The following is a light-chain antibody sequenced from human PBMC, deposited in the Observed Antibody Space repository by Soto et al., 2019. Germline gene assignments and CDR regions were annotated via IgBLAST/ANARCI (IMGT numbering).Light chain of an antibody. V-gene: IGLV2-8*01. CDR3: SSYAASNGLV. Sequence: QTVVTQPPSASGSPGQSVTISCTGTSSDVGGYYYVSWYQQHPGKAPKLMIYEVTKRPSGVPDRFSGSKSGNTASLTVSGLQAEDEADYYCSSYAASNGLVFGGGTKVTVL. CDR1: SSDVGGYYY. CDR2: EVT. J-gene: IGLJ2*01.